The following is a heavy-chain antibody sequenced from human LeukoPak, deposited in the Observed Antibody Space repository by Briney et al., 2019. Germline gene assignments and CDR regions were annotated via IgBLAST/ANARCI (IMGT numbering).Heavy chain of an antibody. V-gene: IGHV4-38-2*01. CDR3: ARGPVSVAAMDYYFDY. D-gene: IGHD2-15*01. Sequence: SETLSLTCAVSGYSISSGYYWGWIRQPPGKGLEWIGYIYYSGSTNYNPSLKSRVTISVDTSKNQFSLKLSSVTAADTAVYYCARGPVSVAAMDYYFDYWGQGTLVTVSS. J-gene: IGHJ4*02. CDR1: GYSISSGYY. CDR2: IYYSGST.